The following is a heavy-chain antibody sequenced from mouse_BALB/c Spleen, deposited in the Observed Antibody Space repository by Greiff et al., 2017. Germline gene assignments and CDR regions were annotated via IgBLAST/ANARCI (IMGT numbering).Heavy chain of an antibody. CDR2: INPSTGYT. CDR1: GYTFTSYL. CDR3: TRITTVVATGFDY. Sequence: VQLQQSGAELATPGASVKMSCKASGYTFTSYLMHWVKQRPGQGLEWIGYINPSTGYTEYNQKFKDKATLTVDKSSSTAYMQLSSPTSEDSAVYYCTRITTVVATGFDYWGQGTTLTVSS. J-gene: IGHJ2*01. D-gene: IGHD1-1*01. V-gene: IGHV1-7*01.